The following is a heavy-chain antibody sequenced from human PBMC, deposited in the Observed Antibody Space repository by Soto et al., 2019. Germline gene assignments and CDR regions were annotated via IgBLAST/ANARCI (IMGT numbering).Heavy chain of an antibody. CDR1: ELTFSNYA. V-gene: IGHV3-23*01. D-gene: IGHD3-22*01. CDR2: ISYGGGTT. J-gene: IGHJ4*02. CDR3: AKNPGYYYDSTGYHFDY. Sequence: GGSLRLSCAASELTFSNYAMSWVRQAPGKGLEWVSAISYGGGTTYYADSVKGRFTISRDNSKNTLYLQMNSLRAEDTAVYYCAKNPGYYYDSTGYHFDYWGQGTLVTVSS.